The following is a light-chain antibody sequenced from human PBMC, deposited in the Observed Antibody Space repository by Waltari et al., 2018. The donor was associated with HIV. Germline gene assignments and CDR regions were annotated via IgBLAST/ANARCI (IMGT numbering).Light chain of an antibody. CDR1: QSVSSY. CDR3: QQRSDWLDT. Sequence: EIVLTQSPATLSLSPGERATLSCRASQSVSSYLAWYQQKPGQAPRLLIYDASNRASGIQARFSGSGSGTDFTLTISSLEPEDFAVYYCQQRSDWLDTFGQGTKVEIK. V-gene: IGKV3-11*01. CDR2: DAS. J-gene: IGKJ2*01.